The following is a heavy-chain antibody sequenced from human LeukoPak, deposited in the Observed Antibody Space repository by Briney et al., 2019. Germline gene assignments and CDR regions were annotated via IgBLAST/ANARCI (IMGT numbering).Heavy chain of an antibody. CDR3: VRIPMFPGDVWKSDLRLYFDR. CDR1: GVSITSSTHY. V-gene: IGHV4-39*02. Sequence: SETLSLTCSVSGVSITSSTHYWGWIRQPPGEGLQWIGGIYFSGDTHYNPSFKSRVTLSIDTSKNHFSLKLTSVTVADTAVYYCVRIPMFPGDVWKSDLRLYFDRWGQGDLVAVSS. J-gene: IGHJ4*02. D-gene: IGHD3-3*01. CDR2: IYFSGDT.